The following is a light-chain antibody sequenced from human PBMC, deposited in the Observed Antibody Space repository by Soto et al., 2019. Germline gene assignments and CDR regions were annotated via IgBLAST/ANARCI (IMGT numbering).Light chain of an antibody. CDR1: ESVDRY. CDR2: DAF. Sequence: VFTQSPDVLSLSPVHAATLSCRASESVDRYVAWYQQKVGQAPRLLIYDAFTRATGVAARFSGSGSATDFTLTISSLEPEDFAVYYCQQRARWPSTFGPGTKVDIK. V-gene: IGKV3-11*01. J-gene: IGKJ2*02. CDR3: QQRARWPST.